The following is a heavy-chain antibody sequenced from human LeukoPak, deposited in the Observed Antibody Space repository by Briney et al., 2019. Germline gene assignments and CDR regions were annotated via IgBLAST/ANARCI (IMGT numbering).Heavy chain of an antibody. D-gene: IGHD6-19*01. J-gene: IGHJ5*02. CDR2: ISDSGGST. CDR3: AKDLSRAVAADWFDP. V-gene: IGHV3-23*01. Sequence: GSLRLSCAASGFTFSNYDMSWVRQAPGKGLEWVSSISDSGGSTYYADSMKGRFTISRDNSKNTLYLQMTNLRAADTAVYYCAKDLSRAVAADWFDPWDQGSLVTVSS. CDR1: GFTFSNYD.